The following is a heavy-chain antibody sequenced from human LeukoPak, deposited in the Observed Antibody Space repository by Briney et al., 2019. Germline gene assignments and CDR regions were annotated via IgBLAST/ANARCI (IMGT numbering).Heavy chain of an antibody. D-gene: IGHD3-16*02. CDR1: GGSIGTYY. V-gene: IGHV4-59*08. CDR2: IYVTGT. J-gene: IGHJ6*03. CDR3: ARHIGGGIEDMDV. Sequence: SETLSLTCTVSGGSIGTYYWSWIRQSPGKGLEWIGYIYVTGTRYNPYLQSRVTISVDRSRNQFFLKMGSVTAADTAVYYCARHIGGGIEDMDVWGKGTKVIVSS.